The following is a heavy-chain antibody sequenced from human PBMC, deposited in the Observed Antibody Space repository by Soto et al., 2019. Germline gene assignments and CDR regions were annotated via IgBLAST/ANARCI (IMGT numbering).Heavy chain of an antibody. CDR1: GFTFSSYC. Sequence: GGSLRLSCAASGFTFSSYCMHWVRQAPGKGLEWVAVIWYDGSNKYYADSVKGRFTISRDNSKNTLYLQMNSLRAEDTAVYYCAREFLDTPDAFDIWGQGTMVTVSS. D-gene: IGHD2-15*01. J-gene: IGHJ3*02. CDR3: AREFLDTPDAFDI. V-gene: IGHV3-33*01. CDR2: IWYDGSNK.